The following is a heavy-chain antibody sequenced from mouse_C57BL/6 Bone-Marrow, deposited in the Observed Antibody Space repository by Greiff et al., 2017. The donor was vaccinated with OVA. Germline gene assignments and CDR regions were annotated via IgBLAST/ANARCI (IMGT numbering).Heavy chain of an antibody. CDR3: ARVLIYDGYYFDY. Sequence: EVQGVESGGGLVKPGGSLKLSCAASGFTFSDYGMHWVRQAPEKGLEWVAYISSGSSTIYYADTVKGRFTISRDNAKNTLFLQSTSLRSEDTAMYYCARVLIYDGYYFDYWGQGTTLTVSS. D-gene: IGHD2-3*01. J-gene: IGHJ2*01. V-gene: IGHV5-17*01. CDR1: GFTFSDYG. CDR2: ISSGSSTI.